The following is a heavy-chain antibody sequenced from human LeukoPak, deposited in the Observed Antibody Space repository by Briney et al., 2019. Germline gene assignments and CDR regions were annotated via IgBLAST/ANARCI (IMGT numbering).Heavy chain of an antibody. J-gene: IGHJ4*02. CDR1: GFTFSNYW. Sequence: PGGSLRLSCAASGFTFSNYWMTWVRQAPGKGLEWVANINQDGSDKYYADSVKGRFSISRDNTKNSLFLQMNSLRAEDTAVYYCVVTRTRGDHWGQGTLVTVSS. CDR2: INQDGSDK. V-gene: IGHV3-7*03. D-gene: IGHD2-21*01. CDR3: VVTRTRGDH.